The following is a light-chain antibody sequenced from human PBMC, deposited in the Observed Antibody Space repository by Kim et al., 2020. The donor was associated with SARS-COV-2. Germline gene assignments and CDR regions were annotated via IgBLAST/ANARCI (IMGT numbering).Light chain of an antibody. CDR1: QDIGTS. J-gene: IGKJ2*01. CDR3: QQYDDLPYT. CDR2: GAF. V-gene: IGKV1-33*01. Sequence: SAYVDDRVTIPCQASQDIGTSVTWYRPEPGKAPTLLIYGAFSLESGVPSRFSGSGSETDFAFTISSLQPEDIATYYCQQYDDLPYTFGRGTKLEI.